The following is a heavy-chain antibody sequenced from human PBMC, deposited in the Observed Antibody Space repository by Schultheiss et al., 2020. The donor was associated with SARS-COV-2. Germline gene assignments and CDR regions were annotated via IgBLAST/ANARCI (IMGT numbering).Heavy chain of an antibody. CDR3: ARDRSLELFDY. CDR2: INPNSGGT. D-gene: IGHD1-26*01. J-gene: IGHJ4*02. CDR1: GYTFTGYY. Sequence: ASVKVSCKASGYTFTGYYMHWVRQAPGQGLEWMGRINPNSGGTNYAQKFQGRVTITRDTSASTAYMELSSLRSEDTAVYYCARDRSLELFDYWGQGTLVTVSS. V-gene: IGHV1-2*06.